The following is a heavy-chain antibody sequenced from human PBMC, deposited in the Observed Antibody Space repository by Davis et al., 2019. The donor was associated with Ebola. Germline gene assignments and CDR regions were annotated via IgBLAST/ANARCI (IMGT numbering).Heavy chain of an antibody. CDR1: GYTFTSYD. V-gene: IGHV1-8*01. CDR2: MNPNSGNT. CDR3: ARFSSLYYGRQYYYGMDV. J-gene: IGHJ6*02. Sequence: AASVKVSCKASGYTFTSYDINWVRQATGQGLEWMGWMNPNSGNTGYAQKFQGRVTMTRNTSISTAYMELSSLRSEETAVYYCARFSSLYYGRQYYYGMDVWGQGTTVTVSS. D-gene: IGHD3-10*01.